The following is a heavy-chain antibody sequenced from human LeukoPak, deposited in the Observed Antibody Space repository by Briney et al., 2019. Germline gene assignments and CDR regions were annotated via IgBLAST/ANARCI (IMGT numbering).Heavy chain of an antibody. Sequence: GESLKISCKGSGYSSTNYLIGWVRQMPGKGLEWMGIVYPSDSDTRYSPSFQGQVTISADKSISTAYLQWSSLKASDTAMYYCARTGDYYYYYMDVWGNGTTVSVSS. V-gene: IGHV5-51*01. CDR1: GYSSTNYL. D-gene: IGHD1-14*01. J-gene: IGHJ6*03. CDR3: ARTGDYYYYYMDV. CDR2: VYPSDSDT.